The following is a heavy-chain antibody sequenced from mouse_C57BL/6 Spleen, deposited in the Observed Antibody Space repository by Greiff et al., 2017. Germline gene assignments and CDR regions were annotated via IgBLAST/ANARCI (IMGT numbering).Heavy chain of an antibody. D-gene: IGHD1-1*01. J-gene: IGHJ2*01. CDR2: IYPGDGDT. CDR3: ARRTTVVGEDY. CDR1: GYAFSSYW. Sequence: VQLQQSGAELVKPGASVKISCKASGYAFSSYWMNWVKQRPGKGLEWIGQIYPGDGDTNYNGKFKGKATLTADKSSSTAYMQLSSLTSEDSAVYFCARRTTVVGEDYWGQGTTLTVSS. V-gene: IGHV1-80*01.